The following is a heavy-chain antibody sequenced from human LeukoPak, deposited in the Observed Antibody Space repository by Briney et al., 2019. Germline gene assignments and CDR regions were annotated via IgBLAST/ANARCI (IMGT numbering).Heavy chain of an antibody. CDR1: GFTFSSYG. CDR3: AREDYDILTGYYRHFED. V-gene: IGHV3-30*02. CDR2: IRYDGTNK. Sequence: PGGSLRLSCAASGFTFSSYGMHWVRQTPGKGLEWVAFIRYDGTNKHYADSVKGRFTISRDNSKNTLYLQMNSLRPEDTAVYYCAREDYDILTGYYRHFEDGGQGTLVTVSS. D-gene: IGHD3-9*01. J-gene: IGHJ4*02.